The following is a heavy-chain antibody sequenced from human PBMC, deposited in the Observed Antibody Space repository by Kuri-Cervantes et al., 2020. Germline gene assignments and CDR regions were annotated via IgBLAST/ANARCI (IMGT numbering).Heavy chain of an antibody. V-gene: IGHV3-74*01. CDR1: GFSFSTYF. Sequence: GGSLRFSCAASGFSFSTYFIHWVRQAPGKGLVWVSGVNRDGTSTRYADSVRGRFTISRDNSKNTLYLQMGSLRAEDMAVYYCARTEPMATVTIGAFDIWGQGTTVTVSS. D-gene: IGHD4-11*01. CDR3: ARTEPMATVTIGAFDI. J-gene: IGHJ3*02. CDR2: VNRDGTST.